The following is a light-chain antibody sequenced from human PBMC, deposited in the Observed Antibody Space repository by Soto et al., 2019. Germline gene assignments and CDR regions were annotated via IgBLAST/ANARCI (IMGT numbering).Light chain of an antibody. CDR3: QHSGRSPPLT. CDR1: QSVSSNS. Sequence: EVVLTQSPGTLSLSPGDRATLSCTASQSVSSNSLAWYQQIPGQPPRLLIYGASSRATGVPDRFTGSGSETHFTLTITRLEPEDFAVFSCQHSGRSPPLTFGGGTKVEIK. CDR2: GAS. J-gene: IGKJ4*01. V-gene: IGKV3-20*01.